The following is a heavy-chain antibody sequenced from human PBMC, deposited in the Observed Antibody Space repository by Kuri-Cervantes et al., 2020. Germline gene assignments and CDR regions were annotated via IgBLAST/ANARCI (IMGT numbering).Heavy chain of an antibody. CDR3: ARDRPFSY. CDR2: ISGSGGST. CDR1: EFTFSSYA. J-gene: IGHJ4*02. Sequence: LSLTCAASEFTFSSYATSWVRQAPGKGLEWVSAISGSGGSTYYADSVKGRFTISRDISKNTLYLHMNNLRAEDTAVYYCARDRPFSYWGQGTLVTVSS. D-gene: IGHD3-16*01. V-gene: IGHV3-23*01.